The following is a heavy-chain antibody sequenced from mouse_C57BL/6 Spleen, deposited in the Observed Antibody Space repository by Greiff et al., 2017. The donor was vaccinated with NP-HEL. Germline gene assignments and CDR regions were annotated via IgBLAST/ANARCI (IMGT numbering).Heavy chain of an antibody. Sequence: VQLVESGPGLVQPSQSLSITCTVSGFSLTSYGVHWVRQSPGKGLEWLGVIWSGGSTDYNAAFISRLSISKDNSKSQVFFKMNSLQADDTAIYYCARGGYYSFDYWGQGTTLTVSS. J-gene: IGHJ2*01. V-gene: IGHV2-2*01. D-gene: IGHD2-3*01. CDR3: ARGGYYSFDY. CDR1: GFSLTSYG. CDR2: IWSGGST.